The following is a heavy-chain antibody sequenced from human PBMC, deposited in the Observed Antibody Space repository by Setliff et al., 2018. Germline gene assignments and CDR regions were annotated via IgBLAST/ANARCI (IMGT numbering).Heavy chain of an antibody. CDR1: GFTFSTYV. CDR3: AKEGAGYSRLSDRFDP. CDR2: IHGEGINT. V-gene: IGHV3-23*01. J-gene: IGHJ5*02. Sequence: PGGSLRLSCAASGFTFSTYVMTWVRQAPGKGLEWVSSIHGEGINTYYADSVKGRFTISRDNSKNTLYLQMNSLRAEDTAVYYCAKEGAGYSRLSDRFDPWGQGTLVTVSS. D-gene: IGHD6-13*01.